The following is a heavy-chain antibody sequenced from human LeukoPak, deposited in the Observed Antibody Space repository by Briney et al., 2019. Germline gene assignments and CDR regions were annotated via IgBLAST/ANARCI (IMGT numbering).Heavy chain of an antibody. CDR3: ARGSHYYDSALAFDI. J-gene: IGHJ3*02. CDR2: IIPIFGTA. V-gene: IGHV1-69*05. D-gene: IGHD3-22*01. Sequence: GSSVKVSXKASGGTFSSYAISWVRQAPGQGLEWMGGIIPIFGTANYAQKFQGRVTITTDESTSTAYMELSSLRSEDTAVYYCARGSHYYDSALAFDIWGQGTMVTVSS. CDR1: GGTFSSYA.